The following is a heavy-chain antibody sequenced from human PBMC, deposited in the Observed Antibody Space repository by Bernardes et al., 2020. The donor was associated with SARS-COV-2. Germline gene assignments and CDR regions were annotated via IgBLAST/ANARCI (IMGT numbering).Heavy chain of an antibody. J-gene: IGHJ2*01. CDR3: AKDAAFYYYGSSGGYYDWYFDF. D-gene: IGHD3-22*01. CDR1: GFTVNRYG. CDR2: LSSDGSNR. V-gene: IGHV3-30*18. Sequence: GGCLSPSSAASGFTVNRYGMHWVRPAPGKGLEWVTALSSDGSNRYSADSVKGRFTISRDNSRSTLFLQMDSLRAEDTAVYYCAKDAAFYYYGSSGGYYDWYFDFWGRGTLVTVSS.